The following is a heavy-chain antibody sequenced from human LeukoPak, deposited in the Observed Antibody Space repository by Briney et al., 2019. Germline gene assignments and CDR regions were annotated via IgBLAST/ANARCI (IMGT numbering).Heavy chain of an antibody. CDR2: ISGSSSFT. CDR3: ARDTNYYDSSGYYAGSDFDY. D-gene: IGHD3-22*01. V-gene: IGHV3-21*01. CDR1: GFTFNTYS. J-gene: IGHJ4*02. Sequence: PGGSLRLSCAASGFTFNTYSLNWVRQAPGKGLEWVSSISGSSSFTYYSDLVKGRFTISRYDAGNSLYLQMNSLRAEDTAVYYCARDTNYYDSSGYYAGSDFDYWGQGTLVTVSS.